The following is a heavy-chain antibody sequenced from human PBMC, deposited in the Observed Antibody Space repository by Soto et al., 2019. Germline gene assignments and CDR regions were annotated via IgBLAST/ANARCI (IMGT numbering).Heavy chain of an antibody. CDR3: ARGLKYSSGCVDY. Sequence: SDTLSLTCAVYGGSFSCYYWSWIHQPPGKGLEWIGEINHSGSTNYNPSRKSRVTMSVDTSKNQLSLKLSSVNAADTAVYYCARGLKYSSGCVDYWGHGTLVTVYS. D-gene: IGHD6-19*01. V-gene: IGHV4-34*01. CDR2: INHSGST. J-gene: IGHJ4*01. CDR1: GGSFSCYY.